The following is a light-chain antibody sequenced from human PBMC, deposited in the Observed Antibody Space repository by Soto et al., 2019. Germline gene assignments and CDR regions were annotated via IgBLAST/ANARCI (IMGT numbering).Light chain of an antibody. CDR1: QSVGSN. V-gene: IGKV3-15*01. J-gene: IGKJ1*01. CDR2: GAS. Sequence: ERVMTQSPATLSVSPGERATLSCRASQSVGSNLAWHQQKPGQAPRLLIYGASTRATGIPARFSGSGSGTEFTLTISSLQSEDFAVYYCQQYNNWPLTFGQGTKVDIK. CDR3: QQYNNWPLT.